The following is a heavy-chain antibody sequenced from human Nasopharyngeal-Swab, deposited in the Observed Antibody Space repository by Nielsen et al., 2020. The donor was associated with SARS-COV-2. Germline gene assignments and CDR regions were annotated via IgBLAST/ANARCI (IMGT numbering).Heavy chain of an antibody. J-gene: IGHJ6*03. CDR3: ARDFENIVVVPAAHGIYYYYYYMDV. Sequence: WVRQAPGQGLEWMGWINTNTGNPTYAQGFTGRFVFSLDTSVSTAYLQISSLKAEDTAVYYCARDFENIVVVPAAHGIYYYYYYMDVWGKGTTVTVSS. CDR2: INTNTGNP. D-gene: IGHD2-2*01. V-gene: IGHV7-4-1*02.